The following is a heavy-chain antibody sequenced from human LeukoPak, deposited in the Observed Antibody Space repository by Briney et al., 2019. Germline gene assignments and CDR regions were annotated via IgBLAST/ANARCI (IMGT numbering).Heavy chain of an antibody. CDR1: RYTFTSYY. D-gene: IGHD6-13*01. J-gene: IGHJ4*02. V-gene: IGHV1-46*01. Sequence: ASVKVSCKASRYTFTSYYMHWVRQAPGQGLEGMGIINPSGGSTSYAQKFQGRVTMTRDTSTSTVYMELSSLRSEDTAVYYCARDQEQQPYDYWGQGTLVTVSS. CDR2: INPSGGST. CDR3: ARDQEQQPYDY.